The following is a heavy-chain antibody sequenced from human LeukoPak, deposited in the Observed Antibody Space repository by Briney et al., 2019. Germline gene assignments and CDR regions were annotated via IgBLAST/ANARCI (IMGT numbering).Heavy chain of an antibody. Sequence: PGGSLRLSCAASGFIFSSYGMHWVRQAPGKGLEWVAVIWYDGSNKYYADSVKGRFTISRDNSKNTLYLQMNSLRAEDAAVYFCAREWAGPSFDYWGQGTLVTVSS. CDR2: IWYDGSNK. D-gene: IGHD6-19*01. J-gene: IGHJ4*02. V-gene: IGHV3-33*01. CDR1: GFIFSSYG. CDR3: AREWAGPSFDY.